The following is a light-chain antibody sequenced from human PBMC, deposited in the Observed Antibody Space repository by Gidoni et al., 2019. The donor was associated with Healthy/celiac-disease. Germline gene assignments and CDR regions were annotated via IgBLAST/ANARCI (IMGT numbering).Light chain of an antibody. CDR2: AAS. J-gene: IGKJ2*04. CDR1: QSISSY. V-gene: IGKV1-39*01. CDR3: QQSYSTPLCS. Sequence: DIQMTQSPSSLSASVGDRVTITGRASQSISSYLHWYQQKPGKAPKLLIYAASSLQSGVPSRFSGSGSGTDFTLTISSLQPEDFATYYCQQSYSTPLCSFGQGTKLEIK.